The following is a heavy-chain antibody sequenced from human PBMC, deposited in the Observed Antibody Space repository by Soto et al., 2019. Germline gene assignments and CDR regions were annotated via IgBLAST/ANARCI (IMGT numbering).Heavy chain of an antibody. CDR2: ITSNGEST. Sequence: GGSLRLSCAASGFTFSSYAMSWVRQAPGKGLEHVSTITSNGESTFYTNSVEGRFTISRDNSRNTLYLQMGSLSREDMAVYYCARSRDGYNLFDYWGQGTLVTVSS. J-gene: IGHJ4*02. V-gene: IGHV3-64*01. CDR1: GFTFSSYA. D-gene: IGHD5-12*01. CDR3: ARSRDGYNLFDY.